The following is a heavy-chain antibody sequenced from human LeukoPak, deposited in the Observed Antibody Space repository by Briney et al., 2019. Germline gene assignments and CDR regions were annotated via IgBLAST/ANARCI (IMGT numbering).Heavy chain of an antibody. CDR2: ISAYNGNT. CDR3: AREERITIFGVVNHPFDY. D-gene: IGHD3-3*01. CDR1: GYTFTSYG. J-gene: IGHJ4*02. Sequence: ASVNVSCKASGYTFTSYGISWVRQAPGQGLEWMGWISAYNGNTNYAQKLQGRVTMTTDTSTSTAYMELRSLRSDDTAVYYCAREERITIFGVVNHPFDYWGQGTLVTVSS. V-gene: IGHV1-18*01.